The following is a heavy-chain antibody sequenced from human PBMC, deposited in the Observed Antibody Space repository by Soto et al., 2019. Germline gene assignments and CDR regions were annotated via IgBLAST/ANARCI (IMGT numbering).Heavy chain of an antibody. Sequence: GGSLRLSCAASGFTFSSYAMSWVRQAPGKGLEWVSAISGSGGSTYYADSVKGRFTISRDNSKNTLYLQMNSLRAEDTAVYYCALRITIFGVVIIDRTDYWGQGTLVTVSS. CDR2: ISGSGGST. J-gene: IGHJ4*02. D-gene: IGHD3-3*01. V-gene: IGHV3-23*01. CDR1: GFTFSSYA. CDR3: ALRITIFGVVIIDRTDY.